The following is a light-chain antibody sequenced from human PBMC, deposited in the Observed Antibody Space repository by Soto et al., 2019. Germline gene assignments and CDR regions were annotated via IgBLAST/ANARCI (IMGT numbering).Light chain of an antibody. V-gene: IGKV3-20*01. CDR1: QSVDSSY. J-gene: IGKJ2*01. Sequence: EIVLTQSPGTLSLSPGERATLSCRASQSVDSSYLAWYQQKPGQAPRLLIYGASSRATGVPDRFRGRGSGTDFTLIITTLEPEDFAVYYCQLYGSPYTFGQGTKLDIK. CDR3: QLYGSPYT. CDR2: GAS.